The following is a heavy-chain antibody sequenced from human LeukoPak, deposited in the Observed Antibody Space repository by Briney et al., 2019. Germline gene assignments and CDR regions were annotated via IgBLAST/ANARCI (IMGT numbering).Heavy chain of an antibody. D-gene: IGHD3-22*01. CDR3: ASDSFYESGGYFYY. CDR1: GYSISSGYY. J-gene: IGHJ4*02. Sequence: KSSETLSLTCTVSGYSISSGYYWSWIRQPAGKGLQWIGRISTSGNTDYNPSLKSRVTMSVDTSKNQFSLKVASVTAADTAVYYCASDSFYESGGYFYYWGQGTPVTVSS. CDR2: ISTSGNT. V-gene: IGHV4-4*07.